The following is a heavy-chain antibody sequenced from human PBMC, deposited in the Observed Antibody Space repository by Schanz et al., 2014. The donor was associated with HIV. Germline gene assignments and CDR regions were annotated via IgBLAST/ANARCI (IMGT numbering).Heavy chain of an antibody. V-gene: IGHV3-33*03. CDR2: IWYDGSNK. J-gene: IGHJ6*02. Sequence: QVRLVQSGGGVVQPGRSLRLSCAASGFTFSSYGMHWVRQAPGKGLEWVAVIWYDGSNKYYADSVKGRFTISRDNAKNSLYLQMNSLRAEDTALYYCAKDRGVVSGMVTNYYYGMDVWGQGTTVTVSS. CDR3: AKDRGVVSGMVTNYYYGMDV. D-gene: IGHD5-18*01. CDR1: GFTFSSYG.